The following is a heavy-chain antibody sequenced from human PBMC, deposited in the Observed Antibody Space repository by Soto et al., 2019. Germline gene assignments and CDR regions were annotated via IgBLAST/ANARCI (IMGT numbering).Heavy chain of an antibody. V-gene: IGHV3-21*01. CDR3: ARELQQQLVPDYWFDP. CDR2: ISSSSSYI. D-gene: IGHD6-13*01. J-gene: IGHJ5*02. CDR1: GFPFSRYS. Sequence: GGSLRLSCAASGFPFSRYSMNWVRQAPGKGLEWVSSISSSSSYIYYADSVKGRFTVSRDNAKNSLYLQMNSLRAEETAVYYCARELQQQLVPDYWFDPWGQGTLVTVSS.